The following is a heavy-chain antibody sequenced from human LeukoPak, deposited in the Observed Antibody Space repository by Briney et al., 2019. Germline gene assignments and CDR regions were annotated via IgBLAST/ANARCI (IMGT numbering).Heavy chain of an antibody. D-gene: IGHD3-10*01. Sequence: ASVKVSCKASGYTFTSYYMHWVRQAPGQGLEWMGIINPSGGSTSYAQKFQGRVTMTRDTSTSTVYMELSSLRSEDTAVYYCARELGLWFGESGMDVWGKGTTVTVSS. J-gene: IGHJ6*04. CDR2: INPSGGST. CDR1: GYTFTSYY. V-gene: IGHV1-46*01. CDR3: ARELGLWFGESGMDV.